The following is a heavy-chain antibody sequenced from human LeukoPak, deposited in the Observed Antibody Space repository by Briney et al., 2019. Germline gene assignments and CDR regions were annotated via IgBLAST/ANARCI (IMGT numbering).Heavy chain of an antibody. J-gene: IGHJ4*02. V-gene: IGHV1-24*01. CDR1: GYTLTELS. D-gene: IGHD3-10*01. CDR2: FDPEDGET. Sequence: GASVKVSCEVSGYTLTELSMHWVRQAPGKGLEWMGGFDPEDGETIYAQEFQGRVTMTEDTSTDTPYMELSSLRSQDTAVYYCATANYYGSGSYHLDYWGQGTLVTVSS. CDR3: ATANYYGSGSYHLDY.